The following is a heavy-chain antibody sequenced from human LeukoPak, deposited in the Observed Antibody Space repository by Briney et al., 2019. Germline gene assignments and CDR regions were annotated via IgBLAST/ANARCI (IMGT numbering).Heavy chain of an antibody. CDR2: IYYSGST. CDR1: GGSISSYY. Sequence: SETLSFTCTVSGGSISSYYWSWIRQPPGKGLEWIGYIYYSGSTNYNPSLKSRVTISVDTSKNQFSLKLSSVTAADTAVYYCARGLGGSGSYGLDPWGQGTLVTVSS. V-gene: IGHV4-59*01. D-gene: IGHD1-26*01. J-gene: IGHJ5*02. CDR3: ARGLGGSGSYGLDP.